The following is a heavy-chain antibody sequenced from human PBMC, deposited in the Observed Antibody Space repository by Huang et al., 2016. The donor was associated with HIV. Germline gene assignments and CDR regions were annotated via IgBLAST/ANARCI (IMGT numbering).Heavy chain of an antibody. CDR3: VKETVQWLVTY. CDR2: IQYYGSNK. CDR1: GFTSSSHG. Sequence: QVQVVESGGGVVQTGGSLRLFCAASGFTSSSHGMQWVRPAPGKGVEWVAFIQYYGSNKYFADSVKGRFTMSRDNSKNTLYLQMNSLRGEDTAVYYCVKETVQWLVTYWGQGTLVTVSS. V-gene: IGHV3-30*02. D-gene: IGHD6-19*01. J-gene: IGHJ4*02.